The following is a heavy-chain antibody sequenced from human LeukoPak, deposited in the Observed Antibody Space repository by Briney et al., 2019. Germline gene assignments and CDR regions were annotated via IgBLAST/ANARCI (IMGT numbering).Heavy chain of an antibody. Sequence: PGRSLRLSCAASGFTFSSYDMHWVRQAPGKGLEWVAVIWYDGSNKYYADSVKGRFTISRDNSKNTLYLQMNSLRAEDTAVYYCARGRQMIVVVILSRNAFDIWGQGTMVTVSS. CDR2: IWYDGSNK. V-gene: IGHV3-33*01. CDR1: GFTFSSYD. D-gene: IGHD3-22*01. J-gene: IGHJ3*02. CDR3: ARGRQMIVVVILSRNAFDI.